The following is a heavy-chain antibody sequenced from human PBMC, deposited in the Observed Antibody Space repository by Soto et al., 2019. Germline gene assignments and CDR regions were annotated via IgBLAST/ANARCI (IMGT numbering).Heavy chain of an antibody. V-gene: IGHV1-69*06. CDR3: ARAVVVVAATGGYYYYGMDV. D-gene: IGHD2-15*01. Sequence: QVQLVQSGAEVKKPGSSVKVSCKASGGTFSSYAISWVRQAPGQGLEWMGGIIPIFGTANYAQKFQGRVTISADKSTTTASMELSSMRSGDTGVEYWARAVVVVAATGGYYYYGMDVWGQGTTVTVSS. CDR2: IIPIFGTA. CDR1: GGTFSSYA. J-gene: IGHJ6*02.